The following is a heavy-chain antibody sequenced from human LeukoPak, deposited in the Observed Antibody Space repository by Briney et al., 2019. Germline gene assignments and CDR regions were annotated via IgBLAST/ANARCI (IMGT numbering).Heavy chain of an antibody. D-gene: IGHD3-10*01. CDR2: ISSSGSTI. CDR1: GFTFSSYE. CDR3: AKDGVPSRWFGRNYFDY. Sequence: GRSLRLSCAASGFTFSSYEMNWVRQAPGKGLEWVSYISSSGSTIYYADSVKGRFTISRDNYKNTLYLKMNNLRAEDTAVYYCAKDGVPSRWFGRNYFDYWGQGTLVTVSS. V-gene: IGHV3-48*03. J-gene: IGHJ4*02.